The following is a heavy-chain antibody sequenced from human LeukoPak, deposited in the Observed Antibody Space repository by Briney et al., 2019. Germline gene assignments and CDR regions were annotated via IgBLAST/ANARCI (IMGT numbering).Heavy chain of an antibody. CDR1: GFTFSSYG. J-gene: IGHJ5*02. V-gene: IGHV3-30*02. CDR2: IRYDGSNK. Sequence: GGSLRLSCAASGFTFSSYGMHWVRQAPGKGLEWVAFIRYDGSNKYYADSVQGRFTISRDNSKNTLYLQMNSLRAEDTAVYYCAKDRTTVTTGWFDPWGQGTLVTVSS. D-gene: IGHD4-17*01. CDR3: AKDRTTVTTGWFDP.